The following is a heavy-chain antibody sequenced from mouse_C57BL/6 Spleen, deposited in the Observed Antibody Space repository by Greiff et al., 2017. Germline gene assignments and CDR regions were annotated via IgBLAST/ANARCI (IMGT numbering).Heavy chain of an antibody. Sequence: QVQLQQPGAELVKPGASVKMSCKASGYTFTSYWITWVKQRPGQGLEWIGDIYPGSGSTNYNEKFKSKATLTVYTSSSTAYMQLSSLTSEDSAVYYCARYYGSSYWYFDVWGTGTTVTVSS. CDR2: IYPGSGST. CDR3: ARYYGSSYWYFDV. V-gene: IGHV1-55*01. CDR1: GYTFTSYW. J-gene: IGHJ1*03. D-gene: IGHD1-1*01.